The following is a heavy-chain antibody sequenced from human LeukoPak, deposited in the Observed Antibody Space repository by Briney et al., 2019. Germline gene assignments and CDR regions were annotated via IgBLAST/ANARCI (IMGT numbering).Heavy chain of an antibody. V-gene: IGHV3-23*01. Sequence: HAGGSLRLSCAASGFTFSSYSMNWVRQAPGKGLEWVSAISGSGGSTYYADSVKGRFTISRDNSKNTLYLQMNSLRAEDTAVYYCAKAAAGIFDYWGQGTLVTVSS. CDR2: ISGSGGST. CDR3: AKAAAGIFDY. CDR1: GFTFSSYS. D-gene: IGHD6-13*01. J-gene: IGHJ4*02.